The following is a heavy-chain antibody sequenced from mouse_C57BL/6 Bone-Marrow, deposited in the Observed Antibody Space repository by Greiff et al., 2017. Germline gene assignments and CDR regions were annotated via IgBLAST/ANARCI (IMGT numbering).Heavy chain of an antibody. CDR2: IYPRSGNT. J-gene: IGHJ2*01. Sequence: QVQLQQSGAELARPGASVKLSCKASGYTFTSYGISWVKQRTGQGLEWIGEIYPRSGNTYYNEKFKGKDTLTADKSSSTAYMALRSLTSEDSAVYFWAREGDYYGSSSGFDYWGQGTTLTVSS. V-gene: IGHV1-81*01. CDR1: GYTFTSYG. CDR3: AREGDYYGSSSGFDY. D-gene: IGHD1-1*01.